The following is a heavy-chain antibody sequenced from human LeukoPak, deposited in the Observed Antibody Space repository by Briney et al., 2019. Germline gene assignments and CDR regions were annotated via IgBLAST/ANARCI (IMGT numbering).Heavy chain of an antibody. CDR3: ARGRGYSYDTDY. D-gene: IGHD5-18*01. Sequence: GGSLRLSCAASGFTFSSYSMKWVRQAPGKGLEWVSYISSSGSTIYYAESVKGRFTISRDNAKNSLYLQMNSLRAEDTAVYYCARGRGYSYDTDYWGQGTLVTVCS. J-gene: IGHJ4*02. V-gene: IGHV3-48*01. CDR1: GFTFSSYS. CDR2: ISSSGSTI.